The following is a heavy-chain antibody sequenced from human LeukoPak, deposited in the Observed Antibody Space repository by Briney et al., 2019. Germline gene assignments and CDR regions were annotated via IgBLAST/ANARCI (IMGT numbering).Heavy chain of an antibody. V-gene: IGHV4-59*01. CDR3: ARLRRIHYYDSSGYLDY. D-gene: IGHD3-22*01. J-gene: IGHJ4*02. CDR1: GGSISSYY. CDR2: IYYSGST. Sequence: SETLSLTCTVSGGSISSYYWSWIRQPPGKGLEWIGYIYYSGSTNYNPSLKSRVTISVDTSKNQFSLKLSSVTAADTAVYYCARLRRIHYYDSSGYLDYWAQGTLVTVSS.